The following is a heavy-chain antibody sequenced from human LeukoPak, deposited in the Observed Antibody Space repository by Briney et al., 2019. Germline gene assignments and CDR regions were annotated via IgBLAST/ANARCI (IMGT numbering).Heavy chain of an antibody. CDR3: AREGGYSYGDAPLHFDY. J-gene: IGHJ4*02. Sequence: PSETLSLTCTVSGGSISSYYWSWIRQPAGKGLEWIGRIYTSGSTNYNPSLKSRVTISVDTSKNQFSLKLSSVTAADTAVYYCAREGGYSYGDAPLHFDYWGQGTLVTVSS. D-gene: IGHD5-18*01. CDR2: IYTSGST. CDR1: GGSISSYY. V-gene: IGHV4-4*07.